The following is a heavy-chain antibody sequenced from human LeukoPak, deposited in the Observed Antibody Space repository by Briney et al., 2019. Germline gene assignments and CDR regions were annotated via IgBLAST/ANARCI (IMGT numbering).Heavy chain of an antibody. CDR3: ARDVREPAATSYGMDV. J-gene: IGHJ6*02. Sequence: ASVKVSCKASGYTFTSYAMHWVRQAPGQGLEWMGIINPSGGSTSYAQKFQGRVTMTRDTSTSTVYMELSSLRSEDTAVYYCARDVREPAATSYGMDVWGQGTTVTVSS. CDR1: GYTFTSYA. V-gene: IGHV1-46*01. CDR2: INPSGGST. D-gene: IGHD2-2*01.